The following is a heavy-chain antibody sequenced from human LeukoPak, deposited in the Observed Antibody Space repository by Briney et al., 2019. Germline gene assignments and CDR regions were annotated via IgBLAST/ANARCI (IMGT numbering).Heavy chain of an antibody. V-gene: IGHV1-69*02. CDR3: ARGHQPPYYGMDV. J-gene: IGHJ6*02. Sequence: GASVKVSCKASGGTFSSYTISWVRQAPGQGLERMGRIIPILGIANYAQKFQGRVTITADKSTSTAYMELSSLRSEDTAVFYCARGHQPPYYGMDVWGQGTTVTVSS. CDR1: GGTFSSYT. CDR2: IIPILGIA.